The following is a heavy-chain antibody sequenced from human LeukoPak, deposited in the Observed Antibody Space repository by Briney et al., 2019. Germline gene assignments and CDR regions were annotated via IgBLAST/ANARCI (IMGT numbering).Heavy chain of an antibody. V-gene: IGHV4-59*08. CDR1: GGSISSYY. D-gene: IGHD1-20*01. Sequence: PSETLSLTCTVSGGSISSYYWSWIRRPPGKGLEWIGYIYYSGSTNYNPSLKSRVTISVDTSKNQFSLKLSSVTAADTAVYYCARHIKAFDIWGQGTMVTVSS. CDR3: ARHIKAFDI. CDR2: IYYSGST. J-gene: IGHJ3*02.